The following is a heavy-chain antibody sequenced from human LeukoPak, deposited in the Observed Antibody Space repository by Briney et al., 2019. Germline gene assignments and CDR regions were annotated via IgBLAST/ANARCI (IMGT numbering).Heavy chain of an antibody. J-gene: IGHJ4*02. D-gene: IGHD2-2*01. CDR2: INHSGST. CDR3: ARHLMVVVVPAASGRGYFDY. V-gene: IGHV4-39*01. Sequence: PSETLSLTCTVSGGSISSSSYYWGWIRQPPGKGLEWIGEINHSGSTNYNPSLKSRVTISVDTSKNQFSLKLSSVTAADTAVYYCARHLMVVVVPAASGRGYFDYWGQGTLVTVSS. CDR1: GGSISSSSYY.